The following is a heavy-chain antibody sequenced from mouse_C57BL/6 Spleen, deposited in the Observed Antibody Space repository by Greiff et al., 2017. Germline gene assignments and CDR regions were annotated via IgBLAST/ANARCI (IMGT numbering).Heavy chain of an antibody. CDR3: ARHHGSSSYWYFDV. J-gene: IGHJ1*03. V-gene: IGHV5-12*01. CDR1: GFTFSDYY. Sequence: DVKLVESGGGLVQPGGSLKLSCAASGFTFSDYYMYWVRQTPEKRLEWVAYISNGGGSTYYPDTVKGRFTISRDNAKNTLYLQMSRLKSEDTAMYYCARHHGSSSYWYFDVWGTGTTVTVSS. CDR2: ISNGGGST. D-gene: IGHD1-1*01.